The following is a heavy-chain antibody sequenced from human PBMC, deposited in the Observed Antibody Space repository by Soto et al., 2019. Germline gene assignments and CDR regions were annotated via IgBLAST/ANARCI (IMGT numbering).Heavy chain of an antibody. CDR3: ARERYQVISDGMDV. Sequence: ASVKVSCKASGYTFTGYYVHWVREAPGQGLEWVGWINPETGGTSYAQKFQGRVTLSRDKSINTAYLEVSRLRFDDAAVYFCARERYQVISDGMDVWGQGTTVTVSS. V-gene: IGHV1-2*02. J-gene: IGHJ6*02. CDR1: GYTFTGYY. CDR2: INPETGGT. D-gene: IGHD2-2*01.